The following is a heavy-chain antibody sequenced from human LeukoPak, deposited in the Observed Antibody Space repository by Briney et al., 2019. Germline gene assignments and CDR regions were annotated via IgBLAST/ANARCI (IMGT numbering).Heavy chain of an antibody. CDR3: AKSPRGYNWNFDY. D-gene: IGHD1-1*01. CDR2: ISGSGIST. V-gene: IGHV3-23*01. J-gene: IGHJ4*02. CDR1: GFIFSEYA. Sequence: PGGSLRLSCAASGFIFSEYAVTWVRQAPGKGLEWVPTISGSGISTYYADSVKGQFTISRDNSKNTLYLQMNSLRAEDTAIYYCAKSPRGYNWNFDYWGQGTLVTVSS.